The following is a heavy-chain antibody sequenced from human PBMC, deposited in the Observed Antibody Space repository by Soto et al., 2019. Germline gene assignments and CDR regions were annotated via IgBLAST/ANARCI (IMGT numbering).Heavy chain of an antibody. CDR2: IYYSGST. CDR1: GGSIRGGGYY. CDR3: ARVPRQGYCISTSCKDYYGMDV. J-gene: IGHJ6*02. V-gene: IGHV4-31*03. D-gene: IGHD2-2*01. Sequence: SETLCLTCTVAGGSIRGGGYYWSWIRQHPGKGLEWIGYIYYSGSTYYNPSLKSRVTISVDTSKNQFSLKLSSVTAADTAVYYCARVPRQGYCISTSCKDYYGMDVWGQGTTVTVSS.